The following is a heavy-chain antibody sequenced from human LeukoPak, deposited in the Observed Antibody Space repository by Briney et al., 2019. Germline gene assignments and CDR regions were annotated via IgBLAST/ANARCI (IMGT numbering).Heavy chain of an antibody. CDR3: ARLEAYSSGWYVHDAFDI. Sequence: SETLSLTCAVYGGSFSGYYWSWIRQPPGKGLEWIGEINHSGSTNYNPSLKSRVTISVDTSKNQFSLKLSSVTAADTAVYYCARLEAYSSGWYVHDAFDIWGQGTMVTVSS. J-gene: IGHJ3*02. V-gene: IGHV4-34*01. CDR1: GGSFSGYY. CDR2: INHSGST. D-gene: IGHD6-19*01.